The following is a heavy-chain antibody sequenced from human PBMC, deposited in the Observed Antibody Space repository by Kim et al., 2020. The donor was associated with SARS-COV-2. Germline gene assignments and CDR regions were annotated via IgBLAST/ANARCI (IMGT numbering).Heavy chain of an antibody. CDR1: GGSISSSSYY. J-gene: IGHJ4*02. CDR2: IYYSGST. V-gene: IGHV4-39*07. CDR3: ARQLKQQLQTQFDY. D-gene: IGHD6-13*01. Sequence: SETLSLTCTVSGGSISSSSYYWGWIRQPPGKGLEWIGSIYYSGSTYYNPSLKSRVTISVDTSKNQFSLKLSSVTAADTAVYYCARQLKQQLQTQFDYWGQGTLVTVSS.